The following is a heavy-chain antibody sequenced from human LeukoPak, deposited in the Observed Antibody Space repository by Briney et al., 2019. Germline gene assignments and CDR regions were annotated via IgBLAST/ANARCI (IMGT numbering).Heavy chain of an antibody. V-gene: IGHV4-39*07. CDR3: ARDGGDYVWGSYVGDWFDP. Sequence: SETLSLTCTVSGGSISSSSYYWGWIRQPPGKGLEWIGSIYYSRSTYYNPSLKSRVTISVDTSKNQFSLKLSSVTAADTAVYYCARDGGDYVWGSYVGDWFDPWGQGTLVTVSS. D-gene: IGHD3-16*01. J-gene: IGHJ5*02. CDR2: IYYSRST. CDR1: GGSISSSSYY.